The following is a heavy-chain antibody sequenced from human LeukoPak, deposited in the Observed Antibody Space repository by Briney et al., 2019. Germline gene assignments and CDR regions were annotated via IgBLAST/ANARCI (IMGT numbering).Heavy chain of an antibody. Sequence: PGGSLRLSCAASGFTFSDYYMSWIRQAPGKGLEWVSYISSSGSTIYYADSVKGRFTISRDNAKNSLCLQMNSLRAEDTAVYYCARAIRYSSSSPEYFQHWGQGTLVTVSS. CDR1: GFTFSDYY. J-gene: IGHJ1*01. V-gene: IGHV3-11*04. CDR3: ARAIRYSSSSPEYFQH. D-gene: IGHD6-6*01. CDR2: ISSSGSTI.